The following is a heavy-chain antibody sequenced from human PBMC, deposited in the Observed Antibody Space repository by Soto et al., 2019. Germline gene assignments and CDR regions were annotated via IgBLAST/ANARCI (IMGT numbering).Heavy chain of an antibody. J-gene: IGHJ4*02. Sequence: EVQLVESGGGLVQPGGSLRVSCAASGFTFTSYWMSWVRQAPGKGLEWVANIKEDGSAKYYLDSVKGRFTISRDNAKNSLYLQMSSLRAEDTAVYYCAREDLYRFDYWGQGNLVTVS. D-gene: IGHD3-16*01. CDR3: AREDLYRFDY. CDR1: GFTFTSYW. V-gene: IGHV3-7*01. CDR2: IKEDGSAK.